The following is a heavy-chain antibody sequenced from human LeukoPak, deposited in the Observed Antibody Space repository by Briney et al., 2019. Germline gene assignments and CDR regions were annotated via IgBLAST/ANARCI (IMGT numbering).Heavy chain of an antibody. Sequence: ASVSVSCKTSGYDFPSYYITWVRQAPGQGLEYMGWISPYNGITNYAQKFQGRVTMTTDTTTRTGYMELRSLTFDDTAIYYCARVGWSSDWESLDVWGKGTTVTVSS. CDR3: ARVGWSSDWESLDV. CDR1: GYDFPSYY. V-gene: IGHV1-18*01. D-gene: IGHD6-19*01. J-gene: IGHJ6*04. CDR2: ISPYNGIT.